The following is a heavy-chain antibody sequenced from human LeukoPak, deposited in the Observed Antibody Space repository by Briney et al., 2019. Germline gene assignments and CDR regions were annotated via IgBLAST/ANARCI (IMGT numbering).Heavy chain of an antibody. V-gene: IGHV3-74*03. CDR1: GFTFSSHW. J-gene: IGHJ4*02. CDR2: INPDGSST. Sequence: GGSLRLSCAASGFTFSSHWMHWVRQAPGKGLVWVSRINPDGSSTTYGDSVKGRFTISRDNAKNTLYLQMNSLRVEDTAVYYCARDRAEEYSSGWTDFDYWGQGTLVTVSS. D-gene: IGHD6-19*01. CDR3: ARDRAEEYSSGWTDFDY.